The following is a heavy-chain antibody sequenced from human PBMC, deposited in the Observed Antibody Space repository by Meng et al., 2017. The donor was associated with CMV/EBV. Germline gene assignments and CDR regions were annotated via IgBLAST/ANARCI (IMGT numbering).Heavy chain of an antibody. V-gene: IGHV2-5*02. D-gene: IGHD6-13*01. CDR1: GFSLRTSGVG. CDR3: AHRGRIAAAGPDWFDP. J-gene: IGHJ5*02. CDR2: IYWDDDK. Sequence: QYTLKESGPQLVKPTQTLTLTCTFSGFSLRTSGVGVGWIRQPPGKALEWLALIYWDDDKRYSPSLKSRLTITKDTSKNQVVLTMTNMDPVDTATYYCAHRGRIAAAGPDWFDPWGQGTLVTVSS.